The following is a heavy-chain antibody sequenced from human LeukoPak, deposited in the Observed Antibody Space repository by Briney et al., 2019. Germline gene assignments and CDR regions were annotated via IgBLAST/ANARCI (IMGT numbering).Heavy chain of an antibody. J-gene: IGHJ5*02. CDR1: GGSISIYY. D-gene: IGHD2-15*01. V-gene: IGHV4-4*07. CDR2: IYTSGRP. Sequence: SETLSLTCTVSGGSISIYYWSWIGKPAGKGLEWLGRIYTSGRPYYYPSLKSRVTISVDMCKDQFFLRLSSVAAADTAVYYCWRPLGYWSDSSCPQSWYDPWGQGTLVTVSS. CDR3: WRPLGYWSDSSCPQSWYDP.